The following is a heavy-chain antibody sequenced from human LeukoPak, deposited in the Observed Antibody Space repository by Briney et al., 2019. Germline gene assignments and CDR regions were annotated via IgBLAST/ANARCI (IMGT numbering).Heavy chain of an antibody. J-gene: IGHJ3*02. CDR3: AKDYVVAVAAKGDAFDI. CDR1: GFTFSSYA. Sequence: GGPLRLSCAASGFTFSSYAMSWVRQAPGKGLEWVSAISGSGGSTYYADSVKGRFTISRDNSKNTLYLQMNSLRAEDTAVYYCAKDYVVAVAAKGDAFDIWGQGTRVTVSS. CDR2: ISGSGGST. V-gene: IGHV3-23*01. D-gene: IGHD6-19*01.